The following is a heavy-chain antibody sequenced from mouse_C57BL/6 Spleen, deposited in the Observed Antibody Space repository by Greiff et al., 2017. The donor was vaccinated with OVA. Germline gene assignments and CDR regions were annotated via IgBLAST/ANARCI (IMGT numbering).Heavy chain of an antibody. Sequence: EVMLVESGGGLVQPGGSLKLSCAASGIDFSRYWMSWVRRAPGKGLEWIGEINPDSSTINYAPSLKDKFIISRDNAKNTLYLQMSKVRSEDTALYYCARVYDGYPYYAMDYWGQGTSVTVSS. CDR1: GIDFSRYW. V-gene: IGHV4-1*01. J-gene: IGHJ4*01. CDR2: INPDSSTI. D-gene: IGHD2-3*01. CDR3: ARVYDGYPYYAMDY.